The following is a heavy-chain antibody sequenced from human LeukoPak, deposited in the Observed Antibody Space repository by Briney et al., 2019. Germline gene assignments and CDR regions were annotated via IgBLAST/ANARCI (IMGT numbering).Heavy chain of an antibody. CDR3: ARDAGGYYPDY. D-gene: IGHD3-22*01. CDR2: ITSSSYT. J-gene: IGHJ4*02. CDR1: GFTSTNYA. V-gene: IGHV3-11*06. Sequence: GGSLRLSCAASGFTSTNYAMSCIRQAPGKGLEWVSYITSSSYTNYADSVKGRFTISRDNAKNSLYLQMNSLRPEDTAVYYCARDAGGYYPDYWGQGTLATVSS.